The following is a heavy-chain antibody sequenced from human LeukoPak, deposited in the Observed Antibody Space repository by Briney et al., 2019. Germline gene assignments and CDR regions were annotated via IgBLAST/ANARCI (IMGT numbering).Heavy chain of an antibody. CDR3: ARDLIAARPFDY. D-gene: IGHD6-6*01. CDR2: ISSSSSYI. CDR1: GFTFSSYS. J-gene: IGHJ4*02. Sequence: GGSLRLSCAASGFTFSSYSMNWVRQAPGKGLEWVSSISSSSSYIYYADSVKGRFTISRDNAKNSLYLQMNSLRAEDTAVYYCARDLIAARPFDYWGQGTLVTVPS. V-gene: IGHV3-21*01.